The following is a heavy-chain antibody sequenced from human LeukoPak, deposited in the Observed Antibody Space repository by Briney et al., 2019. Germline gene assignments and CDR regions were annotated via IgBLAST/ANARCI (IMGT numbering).Heavy chain of an antibody. J-gene: IGHJ4*02. Sequence: GGSLRLSCAASGFTFSSYAMSWVRQAPGKGLEGVSAISGSGGSTYYADSVKGRFTISRDNSKNTLYLQMNSLRAEDTAVYYCAKFPFPLIAAAYYFDYWGQGTLVTVSS. CDR2: ISGSGGST. V-gene: IGHV3-23*01. D-gene: IGHD6-13*01. CDR1: GFTFSSYA. CDR3: AKFPFPLIAAAYYFDY.